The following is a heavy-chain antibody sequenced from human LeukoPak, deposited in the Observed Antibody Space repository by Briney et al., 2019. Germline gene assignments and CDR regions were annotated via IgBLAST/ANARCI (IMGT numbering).Heavy chain of an antibody. D-gene: IGHD3-9*01. Sequence: GGSLRLSCVTSGFTFSTYGMHWVRQAPGKGLEWVAFILHDGSNKYYADSVKGRFIISRDNSKNRLFLKMNSLRAEDTAVYYCASDSVGYYDILTGYRHDYYYMDVWGKGTTVTVSS. CDR3: ASDSVGYYDILTGYRHDYYYMDV. V-gene: IGHV3-30*02. J-gene: IGHJ6*03. CDR1: GFTFSTYG. CDR2: ILHDGSNK.